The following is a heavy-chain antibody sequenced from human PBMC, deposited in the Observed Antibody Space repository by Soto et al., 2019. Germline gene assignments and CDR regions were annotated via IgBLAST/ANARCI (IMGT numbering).Heavy chain of an antibody. CDR3: ARAEYYYDSSGYYGYFDY. CDR2: IIPIFGTA. V-gene: IGHV1-69*13. D-gene: IGHD3-22*01. Sequence: ASVKVPCKASGGTLSSYAISWVRQAPGQGLEWMGGIIPIFGTANYAQKFQGRVTITADESTSTAYMELSSLRSEDTAVYYCARAEYYYDSSGYYGYFDYWGQGTLVTVSS. CDR1: GGTLSSYA. J-gene: IGHJ4*02.